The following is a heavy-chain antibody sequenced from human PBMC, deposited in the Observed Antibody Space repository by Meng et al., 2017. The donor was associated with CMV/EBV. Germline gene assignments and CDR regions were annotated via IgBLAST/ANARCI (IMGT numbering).Heavy chain of an antibody. CDR3: ARDQRYRKAFDY. CDR1: GCTFSSYS. Sequence: CAASGCTFSSYSMNWVRQAPGKGLEWVSSISSSSSYIYYADSVKGRFTISRDNAKNSLYLQMNSLRAEDTAVYYCARDQRYRKAFDYWGQGTLVTVSS. D-gene: IGHD1-26*01. CDR2: ISSSSSYI. J-gene: IGHJ4*02. V-gene: IGHV3-21*01.